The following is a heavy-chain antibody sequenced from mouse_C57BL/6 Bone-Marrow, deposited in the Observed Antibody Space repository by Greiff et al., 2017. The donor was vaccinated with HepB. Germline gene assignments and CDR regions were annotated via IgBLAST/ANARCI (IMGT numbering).Heavy chain of an antibody. Sequence: VKLQESGPELVKPGASVKMSCKASGYTFTGYWIEWVKQRPGHGLEWIGEILPGSGSTNYNEKFKGKATFTADTSSNTAYMQLSSLTTEDSAIYYCARRVDYYGSSPYYFDYWGQGTTLTVSS. CDR1: GYTFTGYW. CDR3: ARRVDYYGSSPYYFDY. D-gene: IGHD1-1*01. J-gene: IGHJ2*01. V-gene: IGHV1-9*01. CDR2: ILPGSGST.